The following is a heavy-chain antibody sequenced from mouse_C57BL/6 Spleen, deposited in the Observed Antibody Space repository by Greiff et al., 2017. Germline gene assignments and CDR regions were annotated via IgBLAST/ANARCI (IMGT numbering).Heavy chain of an antibody. CDR3: AQIYFPYAMDY. V-gene: IGHV8-5*01. D-gene: IGHD2-1*01. Sequence: VKLQESGPGILQPSQTLSLTCSFPGFSLSTSNLGICWIRQPSGKGLEWLAHIWWNDDKYYNPSLKSRLTISKDTSNNQVFLKITSVDTADTATYYCAQIYFPYAMDYWGQGTSVTVSS. CDR1: GFSLSTSNLG. J-gene: IGHJ4*01. CDR2: IWWNDDK.